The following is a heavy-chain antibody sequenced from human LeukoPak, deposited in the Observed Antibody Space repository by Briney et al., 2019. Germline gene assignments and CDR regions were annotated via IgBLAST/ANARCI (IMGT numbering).Heavy chain of an antibody. D-gene: IGHD3/OR15-3a*01. CDR3: AKGWTITSLGVDY. Sequence: HPGGSLRLSCAASGFPFSTYDMHWVRQAPGKGLEWVAVIWYDGSNKYYADSVKGRFTISRDNSKNTLYLQMNSLRAEDTAVYYCAKGWTITSLGVDYWGQGTLVTVSS. CDR1: GFPFSTYD. V-gene: IGHV3-33*06. CDR2: IWYDGSNK. J-gene: IGHJ4*02.